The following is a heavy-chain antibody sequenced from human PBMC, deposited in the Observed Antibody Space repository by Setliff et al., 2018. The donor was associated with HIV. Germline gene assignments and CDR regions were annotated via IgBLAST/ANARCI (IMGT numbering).Heavy chain of an antibody. CDR1: GLTFSSYT. CDR3: ARDRAESYYYYYYMDV. Sequence: PGGSLRLSCAASGLTFSSYTMNWVRQAPGKGLEWVSSISSSSSYIYYADSVKGRFTISRDNAKNSLYLQMNSLRAEDTAVYYCARDRAESYYYYYYMDVWGKGTTVTV. V-gene: IGHV3-21*01. D-gene: IGHD2-21*01. CDR2: ISSSSSYI. J-gene: IGHJ6*03.